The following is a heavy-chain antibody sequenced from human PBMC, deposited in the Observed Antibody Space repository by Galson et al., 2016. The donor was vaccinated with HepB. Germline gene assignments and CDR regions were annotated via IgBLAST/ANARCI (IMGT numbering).Heavy chain of an antibody. D-gene: IGHD5-18*01. CDR1: GGSISSSYYF. CDR3: ARHRARGYRNGWGWFDS. V-gene: IGHV4-39*01. CDR2: LYYSGTT. Sequence: SETLSLTCAVSGGSISSSYYFWGWIRQPPGKGLEWIGSLYYSGTTYYNPSLKSRVTISVDTSMNHFSLKLTSVTAADTAVYFCARHRARGYRNGWGWFDSWGQGTLVTVSS. J-gene: IGHJ5*01.